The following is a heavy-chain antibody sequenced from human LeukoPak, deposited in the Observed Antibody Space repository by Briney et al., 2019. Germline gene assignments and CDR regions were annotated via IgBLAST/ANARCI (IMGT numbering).Heavy chain of an antibody. CDR3: AAWYYYDISE. CDR1: GVSINISSYY. D-gene: IGHD3-22*01. J-gene: IGHJ4*02. CDR2: VYYSGCS. Sequence: SETLSLTCTVSGVSINISSYYWGWIRQPPGKGLEWIGTVYYSGCSYYDPSLKSRVTISVDMSKNHFSLNLSSATAADTAVYYCAAWYYYDISEWGQGTLVTVSS. V-gene: IGHV4-39*02.